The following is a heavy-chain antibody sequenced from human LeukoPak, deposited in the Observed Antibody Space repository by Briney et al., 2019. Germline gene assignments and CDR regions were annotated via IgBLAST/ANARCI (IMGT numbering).Heavy chain of an antibody. Sequence: GGSLRLSCAASGFTFSSYSMTWVRQAPGKGLEWVSSISSSSSYIYYADSVKGRFTISRDNAKNSLYLQMNSLRAEDTAVYYCARAGGDTAKFDYWGQGTLVTVSS. D-gene: IGHD5-18*01. CDR3: ARAGGDTAKFDY. CDR1: GFTFSSYS. J-gene: IGHJ4*02. CDR2: ISSSSSYI. V-gene: IGHV3-21*01.